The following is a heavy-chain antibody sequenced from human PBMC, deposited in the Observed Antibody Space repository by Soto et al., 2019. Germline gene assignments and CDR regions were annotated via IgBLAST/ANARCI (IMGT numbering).Heavy chain of an antibody. J-gene: IGHJ6*02. CDR2: INHSGST. CDR3: ARVSGIYYYGMDV. CDR1: GGSFSGYY. D-gene: IGHD3-10*01. Sequence: SETLSLTCAGYGGSFSGYYWSWIRQPPGKGLEWIGEINHSGSTNYNPSLKSRVTISVDTSKNQVSLKLSSVTAADTAVYYCARVSGIYYYGMDVWGQGTTVTVS. V-gene: IGHV4-34*01.